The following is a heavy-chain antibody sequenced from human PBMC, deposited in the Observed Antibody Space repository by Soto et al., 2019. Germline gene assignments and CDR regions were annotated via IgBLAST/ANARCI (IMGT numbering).Heavy chain of an antibody. Sequence: SETLSLTCSVSGGSISSGGYYWSWIRQHPGKGLEWIGYIYYSGGTYYNPSLKSRVTISVDTSKNQFSLKLSSVTAADTAVYYCARFGAAQTPHLLDYWGQATLVTVSS. CDR2: IYYSGGT. CDR3: ARFGAAQTPHLLDY. J-gene: IGHJ4*02. D-gene: IGHD6-13*01. CDR1: GGSISSGGYY. V-gene: IGHV4-31*03.